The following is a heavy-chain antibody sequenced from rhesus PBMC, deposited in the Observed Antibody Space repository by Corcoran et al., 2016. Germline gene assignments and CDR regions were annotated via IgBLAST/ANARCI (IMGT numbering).Heavy chain of an antibody. CDR3: SGGSWNKPEY. J-gene: IGHJ4*01. D-gene: IGHD6-25*01. Sequence: DVQLVESGGGLVKPGGSLRLSCVASGFTFSSHVMHWVRQAPGKGLGWVSVISASGGTIYYADSVKGRFTISRDNAKNSLFLQMNSLRAEDTAVYYCSGGSWNKPEYWGQGVLVTVSS. V-gene: IGHV3S26*01. CDR2: ISASGGTI. CDR1: GFTFSSHV.